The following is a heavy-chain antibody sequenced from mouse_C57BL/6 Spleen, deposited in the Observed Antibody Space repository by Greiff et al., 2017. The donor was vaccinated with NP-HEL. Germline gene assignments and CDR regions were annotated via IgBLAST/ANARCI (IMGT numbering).Heavy chain of an antibody. J-gene: IGHJ3*01. D-gene: IGHD2-1*01. Sequence: EVKLMESGPGLVKPSQSLSLTCSVTGYSITSGYYWNWIRQFPGNKLEWMGYISYDGSNNYNPSLKNRISITRDTSKNQFFLKLNSVTTEDTATYYCARDRGYGNYAWFAYWGQGTLVTVSA. CDR1: GYSITSGYY. V-gene: IGHV3-6*01. CDR2: ISYDGSN. CDR3: ARDRGYGNYAWFAY.